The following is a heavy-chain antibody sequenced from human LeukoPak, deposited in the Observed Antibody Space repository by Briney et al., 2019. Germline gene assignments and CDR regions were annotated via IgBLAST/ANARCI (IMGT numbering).Heavy chain of an antibody. V-gene: IGHV4-31*03. Sequence: PSQTLSLTCTVSGGSISSGGYYWSWIRQHPGKGLEWIGYIYYSGSTYYNPSLKSRVTISVDTSKNQFSLKLSSVTAADTAVYYCARGVGEDYYFDYWGQGTLVTVSS. D-gene: IGHD2-21*01. J-gene: IGHJ4*02. CDR3: ARGVGEDYYFDY. CDR1: GGSISSGGYY. CDR2: IYYSGST.